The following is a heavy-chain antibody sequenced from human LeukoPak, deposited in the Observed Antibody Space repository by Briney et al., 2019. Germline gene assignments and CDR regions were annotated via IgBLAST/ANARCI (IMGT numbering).Heavy chain of an antibody. D-gene: IGHD1-1*01. Sequence: SETLSLTCTVSGGSISSYYWSWIRQPPGKGLEWIGYVSYSGSTKYNPSLKSRVTILGDTSKNQFSLKLSSVTAADTAVYYCATNAGTAAFDAFDIWGQGTMVTVSS. V-gene: IGHV4-59*01. CDR2: VSYSGST. CDR1: GGSISSYY. J-gene: IGHJ3*02. CDR3: ATNAGTAAFDAFDI.